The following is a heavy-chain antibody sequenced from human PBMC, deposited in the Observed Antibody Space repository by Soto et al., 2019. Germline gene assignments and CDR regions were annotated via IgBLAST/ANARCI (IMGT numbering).Heavy chain of an antibody. Sequence: SGTLSLTCTVSGGSISSGGYYWSWIRQHPGKGLEWIGYIYYSGSTYYNPSLKSRVTISVDTSKNQFSLKLSSVTAADTAVYYCARSNYYGSGSYHYSGQGTLVIVSA. CDR2: IYYSGST. CDR3: ARSNYYGSGSYHY. D-gene: IGHD3-10*01. V-gene: IGHV4-31*03. J-gene: IGHJ4*01. CDR1: GGSISSGGYY.